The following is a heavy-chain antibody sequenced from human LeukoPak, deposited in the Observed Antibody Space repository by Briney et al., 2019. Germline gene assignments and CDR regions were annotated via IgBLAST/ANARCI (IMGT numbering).Heavy chain of an antibody. Sequence: SETLSLTCTVSGGSISGYYWSWIRQPAGKGLEWIGRIYTSGSTNYNPSLRSRVTMSLDTSKNQFSLKLSSVTAADTAVYYCAVYYYDSSGYDYWGQGTLVTVSS. CDR1: GGSISGYY. D-gene: IGHD3-22*01. CDR2: IYTSGST. V-gene: IGHV4-4*07. J-gene: IGHJ4*02. CDR3: AVYYYDSSGYDY.